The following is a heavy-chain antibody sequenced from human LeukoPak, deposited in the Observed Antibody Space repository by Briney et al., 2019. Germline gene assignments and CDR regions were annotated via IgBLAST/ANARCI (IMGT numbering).Heavy chain of an antibody. Sequence: SETLSLTCTVSGGSISSYYWGWIRQPPGKGLEWIGSIYYSGSTYYNPSLKSRVTISVDTSKNQFSLKLSSVTAADTAVYYCARLWFGELLEGSIDYWGQGTLVTVSS. CDR1: GGSISSYY. CDR2: IYYSGST. V-gene: IGHV4-39*01. J-gene: IGHJ4*02. D-gene: IGHD3-10*01. CDR3: ARLWFGELLEGSIDY.